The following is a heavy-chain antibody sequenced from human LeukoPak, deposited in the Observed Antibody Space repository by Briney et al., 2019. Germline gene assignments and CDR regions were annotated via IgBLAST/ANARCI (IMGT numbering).Heavy chain of an antibody. CDR3: ARDFDYWSGYIV. J-gene: IGHJ4*02. V-gene: IGHV3-48*04. CDR2: ISTTSSPT. CDR1: GFSFSSYS. D-gene: IGHD3-3*01. Sequence: GGSLRLSCAASGFSFSSYSMNWVRQAPGKGLEWVSHISTTSSPTYYADSVKGRFAMSRDNAKNSVYLQMNSLRAEDTAVYYCARDFDYWSGYIVWGQGTLVTVSS.